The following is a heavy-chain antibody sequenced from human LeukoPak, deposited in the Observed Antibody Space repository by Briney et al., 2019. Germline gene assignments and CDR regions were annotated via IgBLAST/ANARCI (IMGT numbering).Heavy chain of an antibody. CDR1: GSTFSTYG. D-gene: IGHD3-16*01. Sequence: PGGSLRLSCAASGSTFSTYGMHWVRQAPGKGLEWVAIIWYDGSNTYYADSVKGRFTISRDNSKNTLYLEMSSLRAEDTAVYYCAPDHGGFWGQGTLVTVSS. V-gene: IGHV3-33*01. CDR3: APDHGGF. CDR2: IWYDGSNT. J-gene: IGHJ4*02.